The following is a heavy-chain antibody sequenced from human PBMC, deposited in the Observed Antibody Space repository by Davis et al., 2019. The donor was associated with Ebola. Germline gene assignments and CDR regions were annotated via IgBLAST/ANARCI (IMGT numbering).Heavy chain of an antibody. D-gene: IGHD5-12*01. J-gene: IGHJ4*02. CDR1: GFSFSSFA. CDR3: ARELQSGGFSGYSLDS. V-gene: IGHV3-33*05. Sequence: PGGSLRLSCAASGFSFSSFAMHWVRQAPGKGLQWVALLAYDGSNTYYSDSVEGRFTISRDNSRSTLYLQMHSLRVEDTADYFCARELQSGGFSGYSLDSWGQGTPVIVSP. CDR2: LAYDGSNT.